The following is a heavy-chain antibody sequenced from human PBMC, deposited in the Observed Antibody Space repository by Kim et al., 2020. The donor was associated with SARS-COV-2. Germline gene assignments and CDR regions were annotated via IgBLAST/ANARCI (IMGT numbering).Heavy chain of an antibody. Sequence: YATSAKGRFTIPRANSTNTLYLHMNSLRAEDAAVYYCAKVLGYSSSWYSYWGQGTLVTVSS. D-gene: IGHD6-13*01. J-gene: IGHJ4*02. CDR3: AKVLGYSSSWYSY. V-gene: IGHV3-23*01.